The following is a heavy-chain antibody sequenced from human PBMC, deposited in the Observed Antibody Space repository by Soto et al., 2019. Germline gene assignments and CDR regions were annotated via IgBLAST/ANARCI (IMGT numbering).Heavy chain of an antibody. Sequence: QVTLKESGPVLVKPTETLTLTCTVSGFSLSNARMGVSWIRQPPGKAHEWLAQIFSNDEKSYSTSLKSRLTISKDTSKSQVVLTMTNMDPVDTATYYCARIGYAGCSWYGDEYLLDYWGQGTLVTVSS. CDR2: IFSNDEK. D-gene: IGHD6-13*01. CDR3: ARIGYAGCSWYGDEYLLDY. J-gene: IGHJ4*02. V-gene: IGHV2-26*01. CDR1: GFSLSNARMG.